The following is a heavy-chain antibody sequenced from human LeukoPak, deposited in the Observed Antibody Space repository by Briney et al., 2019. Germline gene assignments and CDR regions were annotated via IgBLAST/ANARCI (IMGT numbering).Heavy chain of an antibody. V-gene: IGHV3-30-3*01. CDR1: GFTFSNNA. D-gene: IGHD5-18*01. CDR3: ARDPKRGYSYGWGAFDI. Sequence: PGGSLRLSCAASGFTFSNNAMHWVRQAPGKGLEWVAIVSYDGINKDYADSVKGRFTISRDNSKNTLYLQMNSLRAEDTAMYYCARDPKRGYSYGWGAFDIWGQGTMVSVSS. J-gene: IGHJ3*02. CDR2: VSYDGINK.